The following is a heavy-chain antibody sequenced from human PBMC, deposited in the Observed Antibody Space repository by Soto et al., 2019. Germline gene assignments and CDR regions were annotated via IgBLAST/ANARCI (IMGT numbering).Heavy chain of an antibody. D-gene: IGHD5-18*01. CDR2: IIPSFGTA. V-gene: IGHV1-69*05. CDR3: ARARLPSGPGASWFDP. Sequence: QVQLVQSGAEVKKPGSSVKVSCKASGGTFSSYAISWLRQAPGQGLEWMGGIIPSFGTANYAQKFQGRVTINQDESTSTDYRELRRLRSEDTAVYYCARARLPSGPGASWFDPWGQGTLVTVSS. J-gene: IGHJ5*02. CDR1: GGTFSSYA.